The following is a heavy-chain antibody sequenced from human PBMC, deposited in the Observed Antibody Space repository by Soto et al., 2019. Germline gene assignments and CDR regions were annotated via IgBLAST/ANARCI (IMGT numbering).Heavy chain of an antibody. Sequence: PGGSLRLSCAASGFTFSSYGMHWVRQAPGKGLEWVAVISYDGSNKYYADSVKGRFTISRDNSKNTLYLQMNSLRAEDTAVYYCARVLYWGQGTLVTVSS. J-gene: IGHJ4*02. CDR2: ISYDGSNK. CDR3: ARVLY. V-gene: IGHV3-30*03. CDR1: GFTFSSYG.